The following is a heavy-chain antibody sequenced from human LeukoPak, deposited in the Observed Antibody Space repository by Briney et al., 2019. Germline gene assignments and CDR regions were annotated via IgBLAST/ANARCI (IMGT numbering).Heavy chain of an antibody. V-gene: IGHV3-21*01. CDR1: GFTFSSYS. Sequence: GGSLRLSCAASGFTFSSYSMNWVRQAPGKGLEWVSSISSSSSYIYYADSVKGRFTISRGNAKNSLYLQMNSLRAEDTAVYYCAREQNYYGSGSYKEKGSDYWGQGTLVTVSS. J-gene: IGHJ4*02. D-gene: IGHD3-10*01. CDR2: ISSSSSYI. CDR3: AREQNYYGSGSYKEKGSDY.